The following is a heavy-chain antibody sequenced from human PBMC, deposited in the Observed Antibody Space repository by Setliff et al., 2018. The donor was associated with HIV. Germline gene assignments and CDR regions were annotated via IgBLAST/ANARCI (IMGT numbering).Heavy chain of an antibody. D-gene: IGHD3-10*01. CDR2: IPYDGSQN. CDR3: AKDEATLVRGVWNYYYYYIDV. V-gene: IGHV3-30*02. J-gene: IGHJ6*03. CDR1: GFSFSNYA. Sequence: GGSLRLSCAASGFSFSNYAMHWVRQAPGKGLEGVAFIPYDGSQNYYADPVKGRFTISRDNSRDTLFLQMNSLRPEDTAVYYCAKDEATLVRGVWNYYYYYIDVWGKGTTVTVSS.